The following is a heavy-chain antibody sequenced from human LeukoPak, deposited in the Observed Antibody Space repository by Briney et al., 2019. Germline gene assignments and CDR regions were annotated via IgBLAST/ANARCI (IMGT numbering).Heavy chain of an antibody. D-gene: IGHD5-18*01. CDR3: ARRAKTERGYSYGLDY. CDR2: ISTSNNYI. CDR1: GFTFSSYS. J-gene: IGHJ4*02. Sequence: PGGSLRLSCAASGFTFSSYSLNWVRQAPGMGLEWVSSISTSNNYIYYPDSVKGRFTISRDNAKNSVYLQMNSLRAEDTAVYYCARRAKTERGYSYGLDYWGQGTLVTVSS. V-gene: IGHV3-21*01.